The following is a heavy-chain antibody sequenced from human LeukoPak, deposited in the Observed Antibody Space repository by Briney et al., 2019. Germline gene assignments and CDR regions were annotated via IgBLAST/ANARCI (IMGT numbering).Heavy chain of an antibody. CDR3: AKVAKYYYGSETYYFFEH. V-gene: IGHV3-7*01. CDR2: IKQDGTEK. CDR1: GFTFTTYW. D-gene: IGHD3-10*01. Sequence: PGESLRLSCAASGFTFTTYWMSWVRQAPGKGLEWVANIKQDGTEKYYVDSVKGRFTICIDNAKNSLYLQMNSLRVEDTAVYYCAKVAKYYYGSETYYFFEHWGQGTPVTASS. J-gene: IGHJ4*02.